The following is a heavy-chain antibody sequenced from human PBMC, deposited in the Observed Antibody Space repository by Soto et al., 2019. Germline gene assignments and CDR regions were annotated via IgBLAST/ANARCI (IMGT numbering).Heavy chain of an antibody. V-gene: IGHV4-4*02. CDR3: ERDPGRAVALD. CDR2: IYHDGRT. Sequence: SGTLSLTCAVSGGSISGSSWWSWIRQSPGRGLEWIGEIYHDGRTNHNPSLKSRVSISVDTSKNQFSLEIYSVTASDTAIYYCERDPGRAVALDWGEGTLVT. D-gene: IGHD6-19*01. CDR1: GGSISGSSW. J-gene: IGHJ4*02.